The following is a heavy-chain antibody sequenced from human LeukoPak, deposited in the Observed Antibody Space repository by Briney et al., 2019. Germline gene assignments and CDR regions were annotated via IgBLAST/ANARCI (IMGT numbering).Heavy chain of an antibody. J-gene: IGHJ4*02. CDR2: IYHSGST. CDR3: ARANGSGTQIDY. D-gene: IGHD3-10*01. V-gene: IGHV4-30-2*01. CDR1: GGSISSGGYS. Sequence: SETLSLTCAVSGGSISSGGYSWSWIRQPPGKGLEWIGYIYHSGSTYYNLSLKSRVTISVDRSKNQFSLKLSSVTAADTAVYYCARANGSGTQIDYWGQGTLVTVSS.